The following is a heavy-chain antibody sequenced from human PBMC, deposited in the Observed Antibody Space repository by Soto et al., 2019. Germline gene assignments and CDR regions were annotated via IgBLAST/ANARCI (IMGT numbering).Heavy chain of an antibody. J-gene: IGHJ6*02. CDR3: ATRIKYYYAMDV. D-gene: IGHD2-15*01. Sequence: QVQLQESGPGLVKPSETLSLTCTVSGGSISSYYWSWIRQPPGKGLEWIGYISDSGSTNYNPSLKSRVTISVDTSNNQFSLKLSSVTAADTAVYYCATRIKYYYAMDVWGQGTTVTVSS. CDR1: GGSISSYY. CDR2: ISDSGST. V-gene: IGHV4-59*08.